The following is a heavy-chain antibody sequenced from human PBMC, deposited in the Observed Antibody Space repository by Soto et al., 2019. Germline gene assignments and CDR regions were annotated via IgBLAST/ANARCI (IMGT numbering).Heavy chain of an antibody. D-gene: IGHD1-26*01. CDR1: GYTFSYYG. CDR3: ARDLIMGATLDH. Sequence: QVQLVQSGTEVKKPGASVKVSCKTSGYTFSYYGISWVRQAPGQGLEWMGWIRVHNGNTNYAQKFQGRVTMTTDTSTSTAYMELRSLRSDDTAVYYCARDLIMGATLDHWGQGPLVTVSS. CDR2: IRVHNGNT. J-gene: IGHJ4*02. V-gene: IGHV1-18*04.